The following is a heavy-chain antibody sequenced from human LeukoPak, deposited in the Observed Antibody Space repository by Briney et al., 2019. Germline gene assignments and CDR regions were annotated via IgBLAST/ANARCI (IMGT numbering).Heavy chain of an antibody. CDR2: ISSSGSTI. V-gene: IGHV3-11*01. J-gene: IGHJ6*02. CDR1: GNYW. D-gene: IGHD3-3*01. Sequence: GGSLRLSCAASGNYWMHWVRQVPGKGLEWVSYISSSGSTIYYADSVKGRLTISRDNAKNSLYLQMNSLRAEDTAVYYCARDSLFTAGMDVWGQGTTVTVSS. CDR3: ARDSLFTAGMDV.